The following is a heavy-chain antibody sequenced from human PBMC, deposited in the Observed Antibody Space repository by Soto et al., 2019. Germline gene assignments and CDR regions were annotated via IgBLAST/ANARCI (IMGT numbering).Heavy chain of an antibody. CDR3: ARSVGARPNDWFDP. Sequence: GASVKVSCKASGYTFTSYGISWLRQAPGQGLEWMGWISAYNGNTNYAQKLQGRVTMTTDTSTSTAYMELRSLRSDDTAVYYCARSVGARPNDWFDPWGQGTLVTVSS. D-gene: IGHD1-26*01. CDR2: ISAYNGNT. CDR1: GYTFTSYG. V-gene: IGHV1-18*01. J-gene: IGHJ5*02.